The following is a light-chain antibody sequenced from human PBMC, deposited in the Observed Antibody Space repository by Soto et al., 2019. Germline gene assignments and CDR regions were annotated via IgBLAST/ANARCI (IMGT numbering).Light chain of an antibody. CDR3: SSYTSSSTLVV. CDR1: SNDVGGYNY. CDR2: EVS. V-gene: IGLV2-14*01. J-gene: IGLJ2*01. Sequence: QSVLTQPASVSGSPGQSITISCTGTSNDVGGYNYVSWYQHHPGKAPKLMIYEVSNRPSGVSDRFSGSKSGNTASLTISGLQAEDEADYHCSSYTSSSTLVVFGGGTQLTVL.